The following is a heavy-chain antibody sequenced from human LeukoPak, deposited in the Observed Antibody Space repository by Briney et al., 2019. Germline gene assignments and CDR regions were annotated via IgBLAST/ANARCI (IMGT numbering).Heavy chain of an antibody. V-gene: IGHV4-34*01. CDR1: GFTFSSYA. D-gene: IGHD2-2*03. J-gene: IGHJ5*02. Sequence: GSLRLSCAASGFTFSSYAMSWIRQPPGKGLEWIGEINHSGSTNYNPSLKSRVTISVDTSKNQFSLKLSSVTAADTAVYYCARASYGYCSSTSCYLKRNNWFDPWGQGTLVTVSS. CDR3: ARASYGYCSSTSCYLKRNNWFDP. CDR2: INHSGST.